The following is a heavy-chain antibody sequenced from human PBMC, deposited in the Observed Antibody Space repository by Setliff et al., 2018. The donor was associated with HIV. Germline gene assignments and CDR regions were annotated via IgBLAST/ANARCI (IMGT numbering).Heavy chain of an antibody. Sequence: ASVKVSCKASGYTFTDNYIHWVRQAPGQGLEWMAWINSVTGGTNYAQNFQGWGTVTRDTSINTAYVELNSLKSDDTAVYYCARDYLHVFDIWGQGTMVTVSS. J-gene: IGHJ3*02. V-gene: IGHV1-2*04. CDR1: GYTFTDNY. CDR3: ARDYLHVFDI. CDR2: INSVTGGT.